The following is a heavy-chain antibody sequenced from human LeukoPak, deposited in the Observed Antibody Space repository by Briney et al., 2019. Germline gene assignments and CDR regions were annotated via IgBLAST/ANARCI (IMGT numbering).Heavy chain of an antibody. D-gene: IGHD6-19*01. J-gene: IGHJ5*02. CDR1: GFTFSSYA. CDR3: ARQSSGWYYEDLNWFDP. Sequence: GGSLRLSCAASGFTFSSYAMSWVREAPGKGLEWVSAISGSGGSTYYADSVKGRFTISRDNSKNTLYLQMNSLRAEDTAVYYCARQSSGWYYEDLNWFDPWGQGTLVTVSS. V-gene: IGHV3-23*01. CDR2: ISGSGGST.